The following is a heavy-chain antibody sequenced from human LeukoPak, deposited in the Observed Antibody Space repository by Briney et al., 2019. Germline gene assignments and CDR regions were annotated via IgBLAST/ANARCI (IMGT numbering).Heavy chain of an antibody. CDR1: GGSISSYY. CDR3: ARVSSSSWSDWFDP. D-gene: IGHD6-13*01. J-gene: IGHJ5*02. CDR2: IYYSGST. V-gene: IGHV4-59*01. Sequence: SETLSLTCTVSGGSISSYYWSWIRQPPGKGLEWIGHIYYSGSTNYNPSLKSRVTISVDTSKNQFSLKLSSVTAADTAVYYCARVSSSSWSDWFDPWGQGTLVTVSS.